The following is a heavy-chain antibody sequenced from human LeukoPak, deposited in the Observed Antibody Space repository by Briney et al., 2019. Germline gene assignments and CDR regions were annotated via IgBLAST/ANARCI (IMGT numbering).Heavy chain of an antibody. CDR2: ISSSSPPI. D-gene: IGHD4/OR15-4a*01. Sequence: PGGSLRLSCAASGFTFRSYSMKGVRQAPGKGREWVSYISSSSPPIYYAASVNGRFTVSRDNAKTSLYLQMNSLRDEHTAVYYCAKDWRVYRNGAYDWGQGTLVTVSS. CDR3: AKDWRVYRNGAYD. J-gene: IGHJ4*02. CDR1: GFTFRSYS. V-gene: IGHV3-48*02.